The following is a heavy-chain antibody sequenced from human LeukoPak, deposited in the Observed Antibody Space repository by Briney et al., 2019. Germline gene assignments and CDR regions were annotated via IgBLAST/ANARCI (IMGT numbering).Heavy chain of an antibody. J-gene: IGHJ4*02. CDR3: ASHGGHDFVDH. D-gene: IGHD5-12*01. CDR2: ISHIGGYT. CDR1: GLTFDDYY. V-gene: IGHV3-11*06. Sequence: GGSLRLSCAASGLTFDDYYMSWIRQAPGKGLEWVSYISHIGGYTAYADSVKGRFTISRDNTKNSLYLQMNSLRAEDTAVYYCASHGGHDFVDHWGQGSLVTVSS.